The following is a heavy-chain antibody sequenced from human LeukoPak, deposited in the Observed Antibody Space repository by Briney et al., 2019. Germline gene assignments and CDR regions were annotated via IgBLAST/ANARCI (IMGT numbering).Heavy chain of an antibody. CDR3: AKDSDYYHSSGYYYAYFQH. D-gene: IGHD3-22*01. CDR2: ISSSSTI. V-gene: IGHV3-48*02. J-gene: IGHJ1*01. CDR1: GFTFSTYS. Sequence: PGGSLRLSCAVSGFTFSTYSMNWVRQAPGKGLEWVSYISSSSTIYYADSVKGRFTISRDNAKNSLYLQMSSLRDEDTAVYYCAKDSDYYHSSGYYYAYFQHWGQGTLVTVSS.